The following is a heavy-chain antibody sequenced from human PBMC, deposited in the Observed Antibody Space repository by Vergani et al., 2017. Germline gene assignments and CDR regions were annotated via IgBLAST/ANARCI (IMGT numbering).Heavy chain of an antibody. J-gene: IGHJ4*02. CDR1: GFTFDDYA. D-gene: IGHD2-15*01. CDR2: SSWNSGSI. Sequence: EVQLVESGGGLVQPGRSLRLSCAASGFTFDDYAMHWVRHAPGKGLEWVSGSSWNSGSIGYADSVKGRFTISRDNAKNSLYLQMNSLRAEDTALYYCAKEKFPGYCSGGSCYSFDYWGQGTLVTVSS. CDR3: AKEKFPGYCSGGSCYSFDY. V-gene: IGHV3-9*01.